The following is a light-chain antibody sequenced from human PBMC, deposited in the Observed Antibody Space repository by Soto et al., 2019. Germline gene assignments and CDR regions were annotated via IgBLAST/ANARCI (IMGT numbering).Light chain of an antibody. V-gene: IGKV3-11*01. J-gene: IGKJ2*01. CDR2: DAS. CDR3: QRRSNWRYT. CDR1: QSVSSY. Sequence: EIVLTQSPATLSLSPGERATLSCRASQSVSSYLACLIYDASNSATLIPARFSGSASGTLFTLTISSLEPEDVVVYYRQRRSNWRYTFGRGTNLEIK.